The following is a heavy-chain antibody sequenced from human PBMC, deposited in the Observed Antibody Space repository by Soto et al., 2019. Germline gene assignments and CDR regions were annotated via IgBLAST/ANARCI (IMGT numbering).Heavy chain of an antibody. V-gene: IGHV3-9*01. J-gene: IGHJ6*02. Sequence: EVQVVESGGGLVQPGRSLRLSCAASGFSFDDYAMHWVRQAPGTGLEWVSGISWNSGTIGYADSVKGRFTISRDNAKNSLYLQMNTLRAEDTALYYCAISTGGTANGMGVWGQRTMVTVSS. CDR1: GFSFDDYA. D-gene: IGHD2-8*02. CDR2: ISWNSGTI. CDR3: AISTGGTANGMGV.